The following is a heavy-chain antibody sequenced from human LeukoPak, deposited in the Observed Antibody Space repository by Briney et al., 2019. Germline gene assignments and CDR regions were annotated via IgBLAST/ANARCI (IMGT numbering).Heavy chain of an antibody. CDR1: GFSISGYW. Sequence: PGGSLRLSCAASGFSISGYWMHWVRQAAGEGLVWVSRMNSCGTTINNADSVKGRVTISRENVDNTLHLQMNSLRVEDTAVYYCIREVQVRASASLGLWGQGTLVTVSS. CDR2: MNSCGTTI. V-gene: IGHV3-74*01. J-gene: IGHJ4*01. D-gene: IGHD3-16*01. CDR3: IREVQVRASASLGL.